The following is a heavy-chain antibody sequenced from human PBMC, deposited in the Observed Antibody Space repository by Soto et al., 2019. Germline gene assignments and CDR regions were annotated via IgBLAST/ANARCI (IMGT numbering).Heavy chain of an antibody. D-gene: IGHD3-22*01. V-gene: IGHV1-18*04. J-gene: IGHJ3*02. CDR3: ARDRWYYYASSSYDPRGPDDDAFDS. CDR2: ISAYNGNT. Sequence: ASVQVSCKASGYTFTSYGISWVRQAPGQGLEWLGWISAYNGNTNYAQKLQGRVTMTTDTSTSTAYMELRSLRSDDTAVYYCARDRWYYYASSSYDPRGPDDDAFDSWG. CDR1: GYTFTSYG.